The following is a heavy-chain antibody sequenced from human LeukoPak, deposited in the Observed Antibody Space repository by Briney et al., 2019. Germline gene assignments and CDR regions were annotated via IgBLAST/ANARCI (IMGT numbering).Heavy chain of an antibody. D-gene: IGHD1/OR15-1a*01. Sequence: ASVKVSCKASGYTFTSYGISWVRQAPGQGLEWMGWINPKTGGTDYAQSFQGRVTMTRDTSISTVDMELNSLTSDDTAVYYCARDHKLDQPLDSWGQGTLVTVSS. CDR2: INPKTGGT. J-gene: IGHJ5*01. CDR1: GYTFTSYG. V-gene: IGHV1-2*02. CDR3: ARDHKLDQPLDS.